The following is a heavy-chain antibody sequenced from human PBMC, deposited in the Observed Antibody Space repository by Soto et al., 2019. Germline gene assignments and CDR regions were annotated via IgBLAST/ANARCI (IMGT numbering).Heavy chain of an antibody. J-gene: IGHJ4*02. Sequence: SETLSLTCTVSGGSISSGGYYWSWIRQHPGKGLEWIGYIYYSGSTYYNPSLTSRVTISVDTSKNQFSLKLSYVTAADRAVYYCARERGDYSNSNPFDYWGQGTLVTVSS. CDR3: ARERGDYSNSNPFDY. D-gene: IGHD4-4*01. CDR2: IYYSGST. CDR1: GGSISSGGYY. V-gene: IGHV4-31*03.